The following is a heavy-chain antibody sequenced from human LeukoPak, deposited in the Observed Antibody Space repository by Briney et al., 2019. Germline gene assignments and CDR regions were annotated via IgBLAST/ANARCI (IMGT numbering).Heavy chain of an antibody. J-gene: IGHJ4*02. CDR3: ARRGDYYDTIDY. V-gene: IGHV3-21*01. Sequence: GGSLRLSCAASGFIFSSYSMNWVRQAPGKGLEWVSSISSSSSYIYYADSVKGRFTISRDNAKNSLYLQMNSLRAEDTAVYYCARRGDYYDTIDYWGQGTLVTVSS. CDR1: GFIFSSYS. CDR2: ISSSSSYI. D-gene: IGHD3-22*01.